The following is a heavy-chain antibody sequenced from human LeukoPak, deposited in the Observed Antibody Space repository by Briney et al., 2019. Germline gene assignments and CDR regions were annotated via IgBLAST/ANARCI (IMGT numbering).Heavy chain of an antibody. CDR2: ISYDGINT. CDR3: AKGSSSWSFTVNY. D-gene: IGHD6-13*01. CDR1: GFTFSSYT. J-gene: IGHJ4*02. Sequence: GGSERLSCAASGFTFSSYTIHWVRQAPGKGLEWVAVISYDGINTYYADSVKGRFTISRDNSKNTLYLQMNSLRAEDAAVYYCAKGSSSWSFTVNYWGQGTLVTVSS. V-gene: IGHV3-30-3*02.